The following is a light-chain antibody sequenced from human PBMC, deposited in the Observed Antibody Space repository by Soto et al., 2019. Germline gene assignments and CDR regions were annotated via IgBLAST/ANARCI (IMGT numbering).Light chain of an antibody. V-gene: IGKV3-15*01. CDR1: QSVGSN. Sequence: EIVMPQSPSTLSVSPGESVTLSCRARQSVGSNLAWYQQKPGQAPRLLIYGASTRATGIPARFSGSGSETEFTLTISSLQAEDSAVYFCQQYNNWPTWTFGQGTKVDIK. CDR3: QQYNNWPTWT. J-gene: IGKJ1*01. CDR2: GAS.